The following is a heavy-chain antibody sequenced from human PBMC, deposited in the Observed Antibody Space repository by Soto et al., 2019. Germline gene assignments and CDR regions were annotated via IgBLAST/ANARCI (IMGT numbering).Heavy chain of an antibody. V-gene: IGHV1-69*01. J-gene: IGHJ6*02. CDR3: EGRSGSQDRPRPTIYLYYYGMAV. D-gene: IGHD1-26*01. CDR1: GGTLNTNA. Sequence: QVQLVQSGSEVKKPGSSVKVSCKASGGTLNTNAISWVRQAPGQGLEWVGGISPTPGPTNYAQKFEGRVTITAAASTGTVYMELSSLRSEDTAIYYCEGRSGSQDRPRPTIYLYYYGMAVWGQGTTVTVSS. CDR2: ISPTPGPT.